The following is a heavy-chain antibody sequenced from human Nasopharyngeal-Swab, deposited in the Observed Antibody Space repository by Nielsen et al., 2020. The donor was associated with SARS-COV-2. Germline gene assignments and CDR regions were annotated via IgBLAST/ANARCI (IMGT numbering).Heavy chain of an antibody. D-gene: IGHD3-22*01. J-gene: IGHJ4*02. CDR1: RYTFTSYY. Sequence: ASVKVSCKASRYTFTSYYMHWVRQAPGQGLEWMGIINPSGGSTSYAQKFQGRVTMTRDTSTSTVYMELSSLRSEDTAVYYCARDQIGDSSGYDFDYWGQGTLVTVSS. CDR3: ARDQIGDSSGYDFDY. CDR2: INPSGGST. V-gene: IGHV1-46*01.